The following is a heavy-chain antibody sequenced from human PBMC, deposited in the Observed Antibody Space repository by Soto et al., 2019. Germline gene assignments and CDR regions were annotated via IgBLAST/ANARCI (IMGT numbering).Heavy chain of an antibody. Sequence: ASVKVSCKASGYTFTGYYMQWVRQAPGQGLEWMGWINPNSGGTNYAQKFQGRVTVTRDTSISTAYKELSRLRARDHGRYYCARDIYSYGYNGMDVRGQGTTVTVSS. V-gene: IGHV1-2*02. CDR3: ARDIYSYGYNGMDV. CDR1: GYTFTGYY. J-gene: IGHJ6*02. D-gene: IGHD5-18*01. CDR2: INPNSGGT.